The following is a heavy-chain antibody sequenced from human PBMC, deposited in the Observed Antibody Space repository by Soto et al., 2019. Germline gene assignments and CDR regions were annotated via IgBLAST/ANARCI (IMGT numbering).Heavy chain of an antibody. J-gene: IGHJ4*02. CDR1: GFSFSDYA. Sequence: LRLSCAASGFSFSDYAMTWVRQAPGKGLEWVSTIIDNGGSTYYADSVKGRFTISRDNSKKTLYLQMNSLRAEDTAVYHCAKGLVPAAKTSQNDYWGQGTLVTVSS. CDR2: IIDNGGST. V-gene: IGHV3-23*01. D-gene: IGHD2-2*01. CDR3: AKGLVPAAKTSQNDY.